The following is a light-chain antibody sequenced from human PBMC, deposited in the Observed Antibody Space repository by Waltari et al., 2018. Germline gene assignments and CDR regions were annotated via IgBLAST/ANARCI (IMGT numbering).Light chain of an antibody. V-gene: IGKV1-12*01. Sequence: EIQMTQSPSSVSAPVGDRVTLTCRAGQDISGALAWYQQKPGQAPNLLIYAVSSLQSGVQSRFSGSGSATEFTLTISSLQPEDLATYYCQQGSSFPPTFGQGTKVEIK. CDR2: AVS. CDR1: QDISGA. J-gene: IGKJ1*01. CDR3: QQGSSFPPT.